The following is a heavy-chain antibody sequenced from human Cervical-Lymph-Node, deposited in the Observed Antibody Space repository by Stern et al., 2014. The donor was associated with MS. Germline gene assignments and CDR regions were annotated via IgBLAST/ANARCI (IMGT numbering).Heavy chain of an antibody. J-gene: IGHJ4*02. CDR1: GYTFSNFD. D-gene: IGHD4-17*01. CDR3: ARAFTYGYFDY. V-gene: IGHV1-18*01. CDR2: ISVNSGDT. Sequence: VQLVESGAEVKKPGASVNVSCKASGYTFSNFDITWVRQAHGQGLECMVWISVNSGDTNSAQRFQGGATMTTDTSTSTAYLELRDLRSDDTAVYYCARAFTYGYFDYWGQGTLVTVSP.